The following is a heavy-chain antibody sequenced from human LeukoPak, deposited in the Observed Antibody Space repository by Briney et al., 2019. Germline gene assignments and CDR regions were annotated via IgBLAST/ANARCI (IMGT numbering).Heavy chain of an antibody. CDR1: GYNFTNYG. J-gene: IGHJ6*03. CDR3: ARCSSYSSSISCLTYFHYYYMDV. D-gene: IGHD2-2*01. CDR2: ISAYNGDT. Sequence: GASVKVSCKASGYNFTNYGISWVRQAPGQGLEWMGWISAYNGDTNYAEKLQGRVTMTTDTSTSTAYMELRSLRSDDAAVYFCARCSSYSSSISCLTYFHYYYMDVWATGTTVTVSS. V-gene: IGHV1-18*01.